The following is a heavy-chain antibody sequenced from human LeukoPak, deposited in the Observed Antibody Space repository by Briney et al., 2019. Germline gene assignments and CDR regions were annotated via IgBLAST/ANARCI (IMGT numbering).Heavy chain of an antibody. D-gene: IGHD6-19*01. V-gene: IGHV4-38-2*02. CDR2: MYHSGSS. Sequence: PSETLSLTCTVSGYSISSSYYWGWIRQPPGKGLEWIGSMYHSGSSYYKPSLRSRVTISVDTSKNQFSLKLRSVTAADTAVYYCARYSVAGTGYWGQGTLVTVSS. CDR1: GYSISSSYY. J-gene: IGHJ4*02. CDR3: ARYSVAGTGY.